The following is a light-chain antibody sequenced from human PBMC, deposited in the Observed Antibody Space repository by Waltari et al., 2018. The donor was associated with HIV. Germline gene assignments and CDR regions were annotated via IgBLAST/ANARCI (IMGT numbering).Light chain of an antibody. CDR3: QAWDSNSGF. CDR2: EDT. J-gene: IGLJ1*01. V-gene: IGLV3-1*01. CDR1: NLADKY. Sequence: SYELTQPPSVSVSPGQTASIACSGENLADKYASWYQQKPGQSPVLVIYEDTKRPSGIPERISGANSGNTATLTISGTQTMDEADYFCQAWDSNSGFFGTGTKLTVL.